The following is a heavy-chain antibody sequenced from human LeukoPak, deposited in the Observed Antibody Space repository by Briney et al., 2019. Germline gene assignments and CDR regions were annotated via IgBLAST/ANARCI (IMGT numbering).Heavy chain of an antibody. V-gene: IGHV4-34*01. CDR1: GGSFSTYY. Sequence: WETPSLTCAVYGGSFSTYYWSSWIRQSPGKGLEWIGEISHSGRTKYNPSLKSRVTISEDTSKNQFSLILSSVTAADTAVYYCAREPDGIRFDPWGQGTLVTVSS. CDR2: ISHSGRT. J-gene: IGHJ5*02. CDR3: AREPDGIRFDP. D-gene: IGHD1-14*01.